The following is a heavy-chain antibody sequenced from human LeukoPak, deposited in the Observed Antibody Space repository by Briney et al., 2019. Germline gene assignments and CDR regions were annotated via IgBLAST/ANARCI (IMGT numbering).Heavy chain of an antibody. CDR3: AKVLTPQYYYYYYMDV. CDR2: ISGSGGST. Sequence: GGSLRLSCAASGFTFSSYAMSWVRQAPGKGLEWVSAISGSGGSTYYADSVKGRFTISRDNSKNTLYLQMNSLRAEDTAVYYCAKVLTPQYYYYYYMDVWGKGATVTVSS. V-gene: IGHV3-23*01. CDR1: GFTFSSYA. J-gene: IGHJ6*03.